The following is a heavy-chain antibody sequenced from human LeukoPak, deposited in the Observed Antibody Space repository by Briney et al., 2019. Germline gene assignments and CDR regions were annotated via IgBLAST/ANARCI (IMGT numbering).Heavy chain of an antibody. CDR2: MYSDGNT. J-gene: IGHJ3*02. V-gene: IGHV3-53*05. D-gene: IGHD6-13*01. Sequence: GGSLRLSCAASGFTVSSNFMSWVRQAPEKGLEWVSVMYSDGNTYYADSVKGRFTISRDNSKNTVYLQMSSLRAEDTAVYYCAKEEAADGDAFDIWGQGTMVTVSS. CDR1: GFTVSSNF. CDR3: AKEEAADGDAFDI.